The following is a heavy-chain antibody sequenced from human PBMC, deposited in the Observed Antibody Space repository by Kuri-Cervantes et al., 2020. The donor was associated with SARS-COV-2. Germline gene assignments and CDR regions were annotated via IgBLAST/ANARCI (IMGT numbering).Heavy chain of an antibody. CDR2: ISSSGSTI. CDR3: APRGEGSGFDY. V-gene: IGHV3-48*03. CDR1: GFTYSSYE. Sequence: GESLKISCAASGFTYSSYEMNWGPQAPGKGLEWVSYISSSGSTIYYADSVKGRFTISRDNAKNSLYLQMNSLRAEDTAVYYCAPRGEGSGFDYWGQVTLVTVSS. D-gene: IGHD3-16*01. J-gene: IGHJ4*02.